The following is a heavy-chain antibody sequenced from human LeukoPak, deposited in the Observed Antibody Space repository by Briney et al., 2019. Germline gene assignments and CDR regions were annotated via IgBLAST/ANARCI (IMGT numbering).Heavy chain of an antibody. CDR3: ARDGSRIVGTKCFDY. CDR1: GYTFTGYY. J-gene: IGHJ4*02. D-gene: IGHD1-26*01. CDR2: INPNSGGT. V-gene: IGHV1-2*02. Sequence: GASVKVSCNASGYTFTGYYMHWVRQAPGQGLEWMGWINPNSGGTNYAQKFQGRVTMTRDMSTSTVYMELSSLRSEDTAVYYCARDGSRIVGTKCFDYWGQGTLVTVSS.